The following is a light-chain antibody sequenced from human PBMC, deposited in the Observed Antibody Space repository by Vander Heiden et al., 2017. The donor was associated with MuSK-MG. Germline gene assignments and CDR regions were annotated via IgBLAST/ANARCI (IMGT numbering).Light chain of an antibody. J-gene: IGLJ2*01. Sequence: QSVLTQPPSVSGAPGQRVTISCTGSRSNIGAGYDVHWYQQLPGTAPKLLIYGNSNRHSGVPDRFSGSKSGTSASLAITGLQAEDEADYYCQSYDSSLSGYVVFGGGTKPTVL. CDR3: QSYDSSLSGYVV. V-gene: IGLV1-40*01. CDR1: RSNIGAGYD. CDR2: GNS.